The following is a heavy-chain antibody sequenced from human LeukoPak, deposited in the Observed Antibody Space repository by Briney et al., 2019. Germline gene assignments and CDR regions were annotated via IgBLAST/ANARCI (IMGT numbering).Heavy chain of an antibody. CDR1: GGTFSSYA. Sequence: ASVKVSCKASGGTFSSYAISWVRQAPGQGLEWMGRIIPILGIANYAQKFQGRVTITADKSTSTAYMELSSLRSEDTAVYYCARDKKPGIAAAGDERDYWGQGTLVTDSS. J-gene: IGHJ4*02. CDR2: IIPILGIA. D-gene: IGHD6-13*01. CDR3: ARDKKPGIAAAGDERDY. V-gene: IGHV1-69*04.